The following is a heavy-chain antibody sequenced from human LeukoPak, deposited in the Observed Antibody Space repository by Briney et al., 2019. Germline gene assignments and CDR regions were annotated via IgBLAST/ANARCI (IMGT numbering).Heavy chain of an antibody. D-gene: IGHD1-26*01. V-gene: IGHV4-59*12. J-gene: IGHJ4*02. CDR2: IYYSGST. CDR3: AREWELLYYFDY. CDR1: GGSISSYY. Sequence: PSETLSLTCTVYGGSISSYYWSWIRQPPGKGLEWIGYIYYSGSTNYNPSLKSRVTISVDTSKNQFSLRLSSVTAADTAVYYCAREWELLYYFDYWGQGTLVTVSS.